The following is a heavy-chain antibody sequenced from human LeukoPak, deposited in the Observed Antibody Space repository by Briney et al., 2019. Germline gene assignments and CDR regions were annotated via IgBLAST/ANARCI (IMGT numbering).Heavy chain of an antibody. V-gene: IGHV4-59*01. CDR3: ARGGYDSSGYYYPRDFDY. CDR1: GGSISSYY. D-gene: IGHD3-22*01. J-gene: IGHJ4*02. CDR2: IYYSGST. Sequence: NPSETLSLTCTVSGGSISSYYWSWIRQPPGKGLERIGYIYYSGSTNYNPSLKSRVTVSVDTSKNQFSLKLSSVTAADTAVYYCARGGYDSSGYYYPRDFDYWGQGTLVTVSS.